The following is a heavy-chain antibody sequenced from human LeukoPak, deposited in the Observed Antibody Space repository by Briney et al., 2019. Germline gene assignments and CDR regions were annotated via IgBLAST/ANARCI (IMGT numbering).Heavy chain of an antibody. D-gene: IGHD3-22*01. CDR1: GYTFTGYY. CDR2: INPNSGDT. Sequence: GASVKVSCKASGYTFTGYYMHWVRQAPGQGLEWMGWINPNSGDTYYAQKFQGRVTMTRDTSTSTVYMELSSLRSEDTAVYYCARDRYYYDSSGSYYFDYWGQGTLVTVSS. CDR3: ARDRYYYDSSGSYYFDY. J-gene: IGHJ4*02. V-gene: IGHV1-2*02.